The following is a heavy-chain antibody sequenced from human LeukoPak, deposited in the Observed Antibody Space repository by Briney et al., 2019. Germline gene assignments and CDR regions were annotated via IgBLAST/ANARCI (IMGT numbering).Heavy chain of an antibody. Sequence: SETLSLTCTVSGGSISSYYWGWIRQPPGKGLEWIGSIYYSGSTYYNPSLKSRVTISVDTSKNQFSLKLSSVTAADTAVYYCARERLVRGIRGFDPWGQGTLVTVSS. J-gene: IGHJ5*02. CDR2: IYYSGST. V-gene: IGHV4-39*07. D-gene: IGHD3-10*01. CDR3: ARERLVRGIRGFDP. CDR1: GGSISSYY.